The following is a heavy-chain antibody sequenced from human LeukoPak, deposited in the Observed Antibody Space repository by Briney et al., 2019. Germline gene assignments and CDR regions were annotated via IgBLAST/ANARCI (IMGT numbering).Heavy chain of an antibody. Sequence: ASVKVSCKGSGYSFTELAMHWVRQAPGKGLEWMGCFNPDDGETPLVAQMLDGRVFMTEDTSTATAYMELSSLTSEHAGFYYGATGRISTSSCSGDYWGPGSLVTVSS. D-gene: IGHD6-19*01. J-gene: IGHJ4*01. CDR1: GYSFTELA. CDR3: ATGRISTSSCSGDY. CDR2: FNPDDGET. V-gene: IGHV1-24*01.